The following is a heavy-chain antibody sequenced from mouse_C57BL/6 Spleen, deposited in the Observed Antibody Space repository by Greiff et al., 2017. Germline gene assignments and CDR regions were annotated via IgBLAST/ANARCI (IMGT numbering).Heavy chain of an antibody. J-gene: IGHJ1*03. CDR3: ARNYYGSSYGYFDV. D-gene: IGHD1-1*01. CDR2: INPNYGTT. Sequence: VQLKESGPELVKPGASVKISCKASGYSFTDYNMNWVKQSNGKSLEWIGVINPNYGTTSYNQKFKGKATLTVDQSSSTAYMQLNSLTSEDSAVYYGARNYYGSSYGYFDVWGTGTTVTVSS. V-gene: IGHV1-39*01. CDR1: GYSFTDYN.